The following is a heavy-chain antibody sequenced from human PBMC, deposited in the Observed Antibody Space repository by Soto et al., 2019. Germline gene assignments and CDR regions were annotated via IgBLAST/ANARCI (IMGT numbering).Heavy chain of an antibody. J-gene: IGHJ4*02. V-gene: IGHV2-5*02. CDR2: IYRDDDK. D-gene: IGHD1-26*01. CDR3: AHTVARGAYWETFNY. Sequence: QITLKESGPTLVKPTQTLTLTFTVSGFSVTTNGVGVGWFRQPPGKALEWLALIYRDDDKRYRPSLKSRVTITKDNTKNQVVLTMTNMDPVDTATYYCAHTVARGAYWETFNYWGQGTLVTVSS. CDR1: GFSVTTNGVG.